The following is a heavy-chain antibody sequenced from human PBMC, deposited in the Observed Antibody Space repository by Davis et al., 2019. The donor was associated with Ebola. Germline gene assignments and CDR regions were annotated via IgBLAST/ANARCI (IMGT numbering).Heavy chain of an antibody. V-gene: IGHV3-30*03. CDR1: GFTFSSYG. Sequence: GGSLRLSCAASGFTFSSYGMHWVRQAPGKGLEWVAVISYDGSNKYYADSVKGRFTISRDNSKNTLYLQMNSLRAEDTAVYYCARDPPPRGDDFWSGYFDYWGQGTLVTVSS. D-gene: IGHD3-3*01. CDR3: ARDPPPRGDDFWSGYFDY. CDR2: ISYDGSNK. J-gene: IGHJ4*02.